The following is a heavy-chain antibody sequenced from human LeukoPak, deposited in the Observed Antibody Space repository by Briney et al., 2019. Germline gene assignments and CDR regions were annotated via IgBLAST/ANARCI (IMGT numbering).Heavy chain of an antibody. J-gene: IGHJ4*02. D-gene: IGHD3-10*01. CDR3: ADYGSGVGAYFDY. V-gene: IGHV3-23*01. Sequence: QTGGSLRLSCAASGFTFSSYAMSWVRQAPGKGLEWVSAISGSGGSTYYADSVKGRFTISRDNSKNTLYLQMNSLRAEDTAVYYCADYGSGVGAYFDYWGQGTLVTVSS. CDR2: ISGSGGST. CDR1: GFTFSSYA.